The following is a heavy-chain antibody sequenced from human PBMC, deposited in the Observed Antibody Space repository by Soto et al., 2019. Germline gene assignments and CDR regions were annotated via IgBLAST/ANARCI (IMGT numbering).Heavy chain of an antibody. Sequence: SETLSLTCTVSDDFISSYYLTWIRQPAGKGLEWIGRVSTNRATNYNPSLDSPVTMSVDTSKKQCYLKLTYVTAADTAVYFCARADYEILTGSYAMDVWGQGTTVTVSS. CDR2: VSTNRAT. D-gene: IGHD3-9*01. CDR1: DDFISSYY. V-gene: IGHV4-4*07. CDR3: ARADYEILTGSYAMDV. J-gene: IGHJ6*02.